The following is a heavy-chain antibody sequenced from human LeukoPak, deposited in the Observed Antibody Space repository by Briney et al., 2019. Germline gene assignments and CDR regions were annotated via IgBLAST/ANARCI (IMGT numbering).Heavy chain of an antibody. CDR3: AKDASFAAAALGY. Sequence: GGSLRLSCAASGFTFSSYWIHWVRQAPGKGLVWVSRINGDGSGTGYADSVKGRFTISRDNAKNTLYLQMNSLRAEDTAVYYCAKDASFAAAALGYWGQGTLVTVSS. CDR2: INGDGSGT. CDR1: GFTFSSYW. D-gene: IGHD6-13*01. J-gene: IGHJ4*02. V-gene: IGHV3-74*01.